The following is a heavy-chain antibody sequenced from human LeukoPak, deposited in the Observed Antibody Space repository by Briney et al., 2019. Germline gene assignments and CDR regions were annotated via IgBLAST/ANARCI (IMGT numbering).Heavy chain of an antibody. J-gene: IGHJ4*02. CDR2: LGGGGGTP. CDR1: GLTFSSYG. V-gene: IGHV3-23*01. CDR3: QKTAYEISTGRRYYFDY. Sequence: GGSLTLSCAASGLTFSSYGMSWVRQAPGQRLEWVSVLGGGGGTPYYADSVNGRFTISRDNSKNTLYLQMNSLRAEYTAVFYKQKTAYEISTGRRYYFDYWGQGTLVTVSS. D-gene: IGHD3-9*01.